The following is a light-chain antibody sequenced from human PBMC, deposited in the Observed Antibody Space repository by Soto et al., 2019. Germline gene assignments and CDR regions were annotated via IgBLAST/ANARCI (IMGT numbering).Light chain of an antibody. CDR1: QSVSSY. V-gene: IGKV3-11*01. CDR3: QPRDSWLYT. CDR2: DAS. J-gene: IGKJ2*01. Sequence: EIVLTQSPATLPLSPGERATLSCRASQSVSSYLAWYQQKPGQAPRLLIYDASKRAIGIPARFSGSGSGTDFTLTISSLEPEDFAVYYCQPRDSWLYTFGQGTKLEIK.